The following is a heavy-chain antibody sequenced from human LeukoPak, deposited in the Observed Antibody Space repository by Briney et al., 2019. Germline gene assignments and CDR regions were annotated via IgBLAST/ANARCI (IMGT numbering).Heavy chain of an antibody. CDR1: GFTFSNAW. V-gene: IGHV3-15*01. CDR2: IKSNTDGGTT. J-gene: IGHJ4*02. Sequence: GGSLRLSCAASGFTFSNAWMSWVRQAPGKGLEWVGRIKSNTDGGTTDYAAPVKGRFTISRDDSKNTLYLQMNSLKTEDTAVYYCTTRRWSTGYWGQGTLVTVSS. D-gene: IGHD2-2*01. CDR3: TTRRWSTGY.